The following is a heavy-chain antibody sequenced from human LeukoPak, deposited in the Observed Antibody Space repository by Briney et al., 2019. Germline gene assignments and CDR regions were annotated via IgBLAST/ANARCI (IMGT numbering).Heavy chain of an antibody. Sequence: GGSLRLSCAASGFTSSSYAMSWVRQAPGKGLEWVSTISASGDSTYYADSLKGRFTISRDSSKNTLYLQMNSLRAEDTALYYCAKERYNYANGDFDYWGQGTLVTVSS. CDR3: AKERYNYANGDFDY. CDR2: ISASGDST. V-gene: IGHV3-23*01. D-gene: IGHD5-18*01. J-gene: IGHJ4*02. CDR1: GFTSSSYA.